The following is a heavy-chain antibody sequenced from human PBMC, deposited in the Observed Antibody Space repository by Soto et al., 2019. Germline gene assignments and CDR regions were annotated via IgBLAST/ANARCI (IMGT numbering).Heavy chain of an antibody. CDR2: ISGSGGST. V-gene: IGHV3-23*01. Sequence: LRLSCAASGFAFNNYAMNWVRQAPGKGLEWVSHISGSGGSTDYAESVKGRFSISKDSVNNTLYLHMSSLRAEDTALYFCAKEGPYIYSRSSAGYLQHLGLGTQVTVSS. J-gene: IGHJ1*01. CDR1: GFAFNNYA. D-gene: IGHD4-4*01. CDR3: AKEGPYIYSRSSAGYLQH.